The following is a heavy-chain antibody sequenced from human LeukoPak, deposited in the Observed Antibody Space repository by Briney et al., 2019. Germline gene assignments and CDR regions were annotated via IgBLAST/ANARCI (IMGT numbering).Heavy chain of an antibody. CDR3: ARQLNNDGGWSDALDI. J-gene: IGHJ3*02. V-gene: IGHV3-7*01. Sequence: PGGSLRLSCAASGFTFSTYWMSWVRQAPGKGLEWVANIHQDGNEKYYVDSVKGRFTISRDNAKNSLYLQMNSLRAEDTAVYYCARQLNNDGGWSDALDIWGQGTMVTVSS. CDR1: GFTFSTYW. CDR2: IHQDGNEK. D-gene: IGHD4-23*01.